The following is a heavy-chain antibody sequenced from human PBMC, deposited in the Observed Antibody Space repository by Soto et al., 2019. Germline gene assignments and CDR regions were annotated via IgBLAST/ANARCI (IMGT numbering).Heavy chain of an antibody. CDR3: AKDYGFLKAYYGMDV. V-gene: IGHV3-23*01. CDR2: ISGSGGST. CDR1: GFTFSSCA. Sequence: PGGSLRLSCAASGFTFSSCAMSWVRQAPGKGLEWVSAISGSGGSTYYADSVKGRFTISRDNSKNTLYLQMNSLRAEDTAVYYCAKDYGFLKAYYGMDVWGQGTTVTVSS. J-gene: IGHJ6*02. D-gene: IGHD3-3*01.